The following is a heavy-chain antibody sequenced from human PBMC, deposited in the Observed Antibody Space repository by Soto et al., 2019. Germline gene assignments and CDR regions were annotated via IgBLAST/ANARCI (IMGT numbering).Heavy chain of an antibody. V-gene: IGHV4-34*01. J-gene: IGHJ5*02. CDR1: GVSFSGYY. CDR3: ARGKNDYIWGSYTT. Sequence: SETLSLTCAVYGVSFSGYYWSWIRQPPGKGLEGIGEINHSGSTNYNPSLKSRVTISVDTSKNQFSLKLSSVTAADTAVYYCARGKNDYIWGSYTTWGQGTLVTVSS. D-gene: IGHD3-16*01. CDR2: INHSGST.